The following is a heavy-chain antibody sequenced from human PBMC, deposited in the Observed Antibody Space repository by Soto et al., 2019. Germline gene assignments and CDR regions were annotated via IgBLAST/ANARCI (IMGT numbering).Heavy chain of an antibody. D-gene: IGHD1-20*01. CDR2: INHSGST. CDR1: GGSFSGYY. V-gene: IGHV4-34*01. Sequence: SETLSLTCAVYGGSFSGYYWSWIRQPPGKGLEWIGEINHSGSTNYNPSLKSRVTISVDKSKNQFSLKLSSVTAADTAVYYCARVEGTMYIYYYYNMDVWGQGTTVTVSS. CDR3: ARVEGTMYIYYYYNMDV. J-gene: IGHJ6*02.